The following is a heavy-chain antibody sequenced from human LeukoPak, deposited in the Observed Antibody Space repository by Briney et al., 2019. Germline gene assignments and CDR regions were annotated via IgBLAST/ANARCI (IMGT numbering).Heavy chain of an antibody. CDR3: ALVGGSFNYYYGMDV. CDR1: GGSISNYY. J-gene: IGHJ6*02. CDR2: IYYHGST. V-gene: IGHV4-59*12. D-gene: IGHD1-26*01. Sequence: PSETLSLTCTVSGGSISNYYWSWIRQPPGKGLEWIGYIYYHGSTYYNPSLKGRVTISVDTSKNQFSLKLSSVTAADTAVYYCALVGGSFNYYYGMDVWGQGTTVTVSS.